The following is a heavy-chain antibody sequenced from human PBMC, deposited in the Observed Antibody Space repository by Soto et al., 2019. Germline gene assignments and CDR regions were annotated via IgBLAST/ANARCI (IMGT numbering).Heavy chain of an antibody. CDR3: AKSVEWLRWGTYYFDY. D-gene: IGHD5-12*01. V-gene: IGHV3-23*01. CDR2: ISGSGGST. CDR1: GFTFSSYA. J-gene: IGHJ4*02. Sequence: GGSLRLSCAASGFTFSSYAMIWVRQAPGKGLEWVSAISGSGGSTYYADSVKGRFTISRDNSKNTLYLQMNSLRAEDTAVYYCAKSVEWLRWGTYYFDYWGQGTLVTVSS.